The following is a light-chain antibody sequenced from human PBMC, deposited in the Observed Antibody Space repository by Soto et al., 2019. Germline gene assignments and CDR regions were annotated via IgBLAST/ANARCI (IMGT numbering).Light chain of an antibody. CDR1: SRDVGRYKY. Sequence: QSVLTQPRSVSGSPGQSVTISCTGTSRDVGRYKYVSWYQQYPGQAPKVIIYDVSERSSGVPDRFSGSKSGNTASLTISGLQAEDEAEYFCCSYAGGYIAVFGGGTKLTVL. CDR2: DVS. J-gene: IGLJ3*02. V-gene: IGLV2-11*01. CDR3: CSYAGGYIAV.